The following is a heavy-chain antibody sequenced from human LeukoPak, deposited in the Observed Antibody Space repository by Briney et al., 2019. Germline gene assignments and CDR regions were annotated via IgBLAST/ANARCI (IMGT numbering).Heavy chain of an antibody. Sequence: GGSLRLSCTASGFTFGDYVMSWVRQAPGKGLVWVSRINSDGINTSYADSVKGRFTISRDNAKNTLNLQMNSLRAEDTAVYYCARDLGQYYDTSDNWFDPWGQEPWSPSPQ. CDR1: GFTFGDYV. D-gene: IGHD3-22*01. V-gene: IGHV3-74*01. J-gene: IGHJ5*02. CDR3: ARDLGQYYDTSDNWFDP. CDR2: INSDGINT.